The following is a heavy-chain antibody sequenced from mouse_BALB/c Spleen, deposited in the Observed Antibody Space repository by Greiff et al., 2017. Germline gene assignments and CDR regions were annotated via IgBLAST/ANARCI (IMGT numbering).Heavy chain of an antibody. J-gene: IGHJ3*01. CDR1: GFTFSDYY. V-gene: IGHV5-4*02. CDR2: ISDGGSYT. CDR3: AREDGYYFAY. D-gene: IGHD2-3*01. Sequence: EVKLMESGGGLVKPGGSLKLSCAASGFTFSDYYMYWVRQTPEKRLEWVATISDGGSYTYYPDSVKGRFTISRDNAKNNLYLQMSSLKSEDTAMYYCAREDGYYFAYWGQGTLVTVSA.